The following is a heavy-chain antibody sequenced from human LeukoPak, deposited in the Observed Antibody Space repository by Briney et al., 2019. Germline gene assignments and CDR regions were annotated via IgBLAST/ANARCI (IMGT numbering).Heavy chain of an antibody. CDR3: ARGSSEYSHGLDY. D-gene: IGHD5-18*01. V-gene: IGHV3-33*01. J-gene: IGHJ4*02. Sequence: GGSLRLSCAASGFTFSNYGIHWVRQSPGKGLEWVTVIWYDGSKKYYADSVKGQFTISRDNSKNTLYLQMSSLRGEDTAMYYCARGSSEYSHGLDYWGQGTLVTVSS. CDR2: IWYDGSKK. CDR1: GFTFSNYG.